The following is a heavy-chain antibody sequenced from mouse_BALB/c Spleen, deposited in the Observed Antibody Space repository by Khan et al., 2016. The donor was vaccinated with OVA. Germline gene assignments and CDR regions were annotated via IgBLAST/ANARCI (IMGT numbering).Heavy chain of an antibody. CDR2: INPGSGGT. V-gene: IGHV1-54*01. J-gene: IGHJ3*01. Sequence: QVTLQQSGAELVRPGTSVKVSCKASGYAFTNYLIEWVKQRPGQGLEWIGVINPGSGGTNYNEKFKDKATLTADKSSSTAYMQLSSLTSDDSAVYFCSRSGYGFGAYWGPGTLVTVSA. CDR1: GYAFTNYL. CDR3: SRSGYGFGAY. D-gene: IGHD3-2*02.